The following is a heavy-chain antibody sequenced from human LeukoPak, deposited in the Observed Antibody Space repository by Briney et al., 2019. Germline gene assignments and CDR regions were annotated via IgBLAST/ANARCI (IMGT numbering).Heavy chain of an antibody. D-gene: IGHD3-22*01. V-gene: IGHV3-21*04. Sequence: GGSLRLSCAASGSIFSDYSFNWVRQAPGKGLEWVSSISSRSTYIFYADSVKGRFTISKDNAKNSVDLQMNSLRAEDTAVYYCAKLRGVIVVVHIDYWGQGTLVTVSS. CDR1: GSIFSDYS. CDR3: AKLRGVIVVVHIDY. J-gene: IGHJ4*02. CDR2: ISSRSTYI.